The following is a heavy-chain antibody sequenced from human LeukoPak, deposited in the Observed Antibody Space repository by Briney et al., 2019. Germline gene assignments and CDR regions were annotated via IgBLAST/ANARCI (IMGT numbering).Heavy chain of an antibody. Sequence: PSETLSPTCTVSGYSISSGYYWGWIRQPPGKGLEWIGSIYHSGSTYYNPSLKSRVTISVDTSKNQFSLKLSSVTAADTAVYYCARGGDSYGLLGYWGQGTLVTVSS. D-gene: IGHD5-18*01. V-gene: IGHV4-38-2*02. J-gene: IGHJ4*02. CDR1: GYSISSGYY. CDR3: ARGGDSYGLLGY. CDR2: IYHSGST.